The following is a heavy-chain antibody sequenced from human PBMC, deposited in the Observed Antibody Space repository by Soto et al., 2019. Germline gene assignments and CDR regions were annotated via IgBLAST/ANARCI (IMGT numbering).Heavy chain of an antibody. V-gene: IGHV3-30-3*01. CDR3: ARDVPYSRFPIGAFGI. Sequence: GGSLRLSCAASGFTFTNYALHWVRQAPGKGLEWVAIISHDGNTKYYGDSVKVRFTISRDNSRDTLYLHMSKLRPEDTAVYYCARDVPYSRFPIGAFGIWGQGTMVTV. CDR2: ISHDGNTK. J-gene: IGHJ3*02. CDR1: GFTFTNYA. D-gene: IGHD6-13*01.